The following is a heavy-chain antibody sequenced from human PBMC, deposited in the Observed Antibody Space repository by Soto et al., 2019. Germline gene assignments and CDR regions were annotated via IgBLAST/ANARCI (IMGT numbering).Heavy chain of an antibody. D-gene: IGHD6-6*01. V-gene: IGHV3-23*01. CDR2: VSGSGDST. J-gene: IGHJ4*02. CDR1: GFTFSSYA. CDR3: AKRSSSSTFDY. Sequence: GGSLRLSCAASGFTFSSYAMSWVRQAPGKGLEWVSAVSGSGDSTYYADSVKGRFTISRDNSKNTLYLQMNSLRAEDTAVYYCAKRSSSSTFDYWGQGTLVTVSS.